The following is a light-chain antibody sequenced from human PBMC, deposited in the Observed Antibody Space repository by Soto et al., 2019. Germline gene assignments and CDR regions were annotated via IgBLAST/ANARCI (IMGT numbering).Light chain of an antibody. J-gene: IGKJ1*01. CDR3: QQYGSSRWT. CDR2: GAS. CDR1: QSVGSNY. V-gene: IGKV3-20*01. Sequence: EIVLTQSPGTLSLSPGERATLSCRASQSVGSNYLAWYQQNPGQALRLLIYGASSRATGIPDRFSGSGSGTDFTLTISRLEPEDFAVYYCQQYGSSRWTFGQGTKVEIK.